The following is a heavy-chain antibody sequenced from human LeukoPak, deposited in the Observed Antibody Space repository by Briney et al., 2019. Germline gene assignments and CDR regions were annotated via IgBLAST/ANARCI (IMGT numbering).Heavy chain of an antibody. J-gene: IGHJ1*01. CDR1: GFTFSNYG. V-gene: IGHV3-33*01. CDR2: IWYDGSNE. CDR3: ATTASRGPQSAEYFQY. Sequence: PGGSLRLSCAASGFTFSNYGMHWVRQAPGKGLEWVAVIWYDGSNEYYADSVKGRFTISRDNSKNTLYLQMNSLRVEDTAVYYCATTASRGPQSAEYFQYWGQGTLVTVSS.